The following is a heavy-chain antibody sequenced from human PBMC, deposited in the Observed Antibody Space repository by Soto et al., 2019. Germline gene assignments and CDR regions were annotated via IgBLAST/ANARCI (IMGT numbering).Heavy chain of an antibody. CDR3: AKQTGTTGYYYYYMDV. CDR1: GGSIISGGYY. CDR2: IYYSGST. Sequence: PSETLSLTCTVSGGSIISGGYYWSWIRQHPGKGLEWIGYIYYSGSTYYNPSLKSRVTISVDTSKNQFSLKLSSVTAADTAVYYCAKQTGTTGYYYYYMDVWGKGTTVTVSS. J-gene: IGHJ6*03. V-gene: IGHV4-31*03. D-gene: IGHD1-7*01.